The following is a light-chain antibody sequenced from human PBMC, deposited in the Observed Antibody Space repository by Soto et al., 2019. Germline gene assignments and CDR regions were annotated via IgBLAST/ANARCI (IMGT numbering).Light chain of an antibody. CDR2: DAS. J-gene: IGKJ5*01. V-gene: IGKV3-11*01. CDR1: QSVSSY. CDR3: QQRRNWPPIT. Sequence: EIVLTQSPATLSLSPGERATLSCRASQSVSSYLAWYQQKPGQAPRLLIYDASNRATGIPARFSGSGSGTDFPLTISSLEPEDFAVYYCQQRRNWPPITFGQGARLEMK.